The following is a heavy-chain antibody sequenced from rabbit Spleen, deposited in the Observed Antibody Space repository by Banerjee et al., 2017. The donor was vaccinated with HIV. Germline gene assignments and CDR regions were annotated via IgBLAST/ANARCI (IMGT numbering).Heavy chain of an antibody. CDR3: ARSYPGTGYYDL. Sequence: QEHLKESGGGLVQPGGSLKLSCTASGFTLSSYYMNWVRQAPGKGLEWIACIDTSDGDTDYANWPKGRFTISKTSSTTVTLQMTSLTAADTATYFCARSYPGTGYYDLWGQGTLVTVS. D-gene: IGHD8-1*01. CDR1: GFTLSSYYM. V-gene: IGHV1S45*01. CDR2: IDTSDGDT. J-gene: IGHJ4*01.